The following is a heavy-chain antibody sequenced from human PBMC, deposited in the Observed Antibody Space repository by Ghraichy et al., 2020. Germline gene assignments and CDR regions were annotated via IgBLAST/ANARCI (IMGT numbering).Heavy chain of an antibody. V-gene: IGHV4-34*01. CDR3: ARGTVTTFQAFDY. CDR2: INHSGST. J-gene: IGHJ4*02. Sequence: SETLSLTCAVYGGSFSGYYWSWIRQPPGKGLEWIGEINHSGSTNYNPSLKSRVTISVDTSKNQFSLKLSSVTAADTAVYYCARGTVTTFQAFDYWGQGTLVTVSS. D-gene: IGHD3-16*01. CDR1: GGSFSGYY.